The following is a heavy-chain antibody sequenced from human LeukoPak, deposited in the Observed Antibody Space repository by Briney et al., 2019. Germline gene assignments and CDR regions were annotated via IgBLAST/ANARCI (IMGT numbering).Heavy chain of an antibody. D-gene: IGHD5-18*01. CDR2: IKRDGSGT. V-gene: IGHV3-74*01. J-gene: IGHJ4*02. Sequence: GGSLRLSCAASGFTFSFNSMHWVRQGPGKGLVWVSRIKRDGSGTTYADSVKGRFTISRDNAENSLYLQMNSLRVEDTAFYYCARDLAYSRLDYWGQGMLVTVSS. CDR1: GFTFSFNS. CDR3: ARDLAYSRLDY.